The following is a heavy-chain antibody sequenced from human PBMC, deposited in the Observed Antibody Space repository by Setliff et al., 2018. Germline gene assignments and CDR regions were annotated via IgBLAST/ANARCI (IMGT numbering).Heavy chain of an antibody. J-gene: IGHJ4*02. CDR2: VYDSGTT. Sequence: NPSETLSLTCTVPGGSISSISYYWGWIRQPPGKGLEWIGTVYDSGTTYYNPSLKSRVTIFVDTSKNQFSLNLTSVTAADTGVYYCASCRYQVPYDYWGQGILVTVS. CDR3: ASCRYQVPYDY. CDR1: GGSISSISYY. D-gene: IGHD2-2*01. V-gene: IGHV4-39*01.